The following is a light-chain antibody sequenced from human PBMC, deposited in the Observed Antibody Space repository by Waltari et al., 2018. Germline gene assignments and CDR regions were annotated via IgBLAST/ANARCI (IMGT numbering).Light chain of an antibody. CDR1: SSDIGSYNH. CDR3: SSYMDTTALEL. CDR2: DVT. Sequence: QSALTQPASVSGSPGPSITISSPGPSSDIGSYNHFSVYQQHPGKPPKLIIVDVTNRPSGVSNRFSGSKSGNTASLIISGLQGEDEADYYCSSYMDTTALELFGGGTSLTVL. V-gene: IGLV2-14*03. J-gene: IGLJ2*01.